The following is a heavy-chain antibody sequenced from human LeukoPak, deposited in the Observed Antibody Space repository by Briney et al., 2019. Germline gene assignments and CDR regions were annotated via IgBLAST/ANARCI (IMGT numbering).Heavy chain of an antibody. J-gene: IGHJ6*03. CDR3: ARDPYSGTYGNTYYYYMDV. V-gene: IGHV3-21*01. D-gene: IGHD1-26*01. Sequence: TSGGSLRLSCEASGFSFSSYNMDWVRQTPGKGLEWISSITTSSSYTFYGDSVKGRFTISRDNARNSLYLQMNSLTAEDTGVYYCARDPYSGTYGNTYYYYMDVWGKGTTVTISS. CDR1: GFSFSSYN. CDR2: ITTSSSYT.